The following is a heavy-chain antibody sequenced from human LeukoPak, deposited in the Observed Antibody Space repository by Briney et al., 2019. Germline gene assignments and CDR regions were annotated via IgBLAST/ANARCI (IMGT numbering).Heavy chain of an antibody. Sequence: GGSLRLSCAASGFTFSSYSMNWVRQAPGKGLEWVSSISSSSSYIYYADSVKGRFTISRDNAKNSLYLQMNSLRAEDTAVYYCARETGYCSSTSCYMYYYYGMDVWGQGTTVTVSS. D-gene: IGHD2-2*02. V-gene: IGHV3-21*01. CDR1: GFTFSSYS. CDR3: ARETGYCSSTSCYMYYYYGMDV. J-gene: IGHJ6*02. CDR2: ISSSSSYI.